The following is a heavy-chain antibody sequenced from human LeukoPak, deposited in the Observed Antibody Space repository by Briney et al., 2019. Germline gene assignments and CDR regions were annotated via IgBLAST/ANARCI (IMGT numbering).Heavy chain of an antibody. CDR3: ARVGGNGYAVY. Sequence: SETLSLTCTVSGYSISSGYFWGWLRQPPGKGLEYIGSIYHSGSTYYNPSLKSRVTISVDTSKNQFSPKLSSVTAADTAVFYCARVGGNGYAVYWGQGTLVTVSS. J-gene: IGHJ4*02. CDR2: IYHSGST. CDR1: GYSISSGYF. V-gene: IGHV4-38-2*02. D-gene: IGHD5-12*01.